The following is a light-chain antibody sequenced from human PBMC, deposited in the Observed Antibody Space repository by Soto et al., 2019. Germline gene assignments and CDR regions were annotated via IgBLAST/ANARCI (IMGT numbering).Light chain of an antibody. CDR1: EGISSY. V-gene: IGKV1-9*01. Sequence: IKVYLSVSAVSAKIRDRVTITCRAGEGISSYLAWYQQKPGKAPKLLIYAASTLQSGVPSRFSGSGSGTDFTLTISSLQPEDFATYYCQQLTSYLALPFGG. CDR3: QQLTSYLALP. J-gene: IGKJ4*01. CDR2: AAS.